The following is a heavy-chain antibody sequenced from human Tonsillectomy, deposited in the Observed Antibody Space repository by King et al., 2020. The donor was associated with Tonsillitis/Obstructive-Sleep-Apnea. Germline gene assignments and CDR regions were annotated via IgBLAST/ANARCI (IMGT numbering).Heavy chain of an antibody. D-gene: IGHD3-3*01. CDR1: GFTFTSYG. J-gene: IGHJ6*03. CDR2: ISAYNGNT. CDR3: ARDRGDWDFWRGSLIYYYYYYLDV. V-gene: IGHV1-18*01. Sequence: VQLVESGAEVKKPGASVKVSCKASGFTFTSYGISWVRQAPGQGLEWMGWISAYNGNTNYAQKLQGRVTMTTDTSTSTAYMELRSLRSDDTAVYYCARDRGDWDFWRGSLIYYYYYYLDVWGKGTTVTVSS.